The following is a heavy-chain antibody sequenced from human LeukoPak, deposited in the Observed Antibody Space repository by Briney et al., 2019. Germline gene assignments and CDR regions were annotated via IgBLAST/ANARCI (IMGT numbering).Heavy chain of an antibody. V-gene: IGHV4-34*01. CDR2: INHSGST. CDR3: ARGENDYGDYSWFDP. CDR1: GGSFSGYY. J-gene: IGHJ5*02. D-gene: IGHD4-17*01. Sequence: SETLSLTCAVYGGSFSGYYWSWTRQPPGKGLEWLGEINHSGSTNYNPSLKSRVTISVDTSKNQFSLKLRPVTAADTAVYYCARGENDYGDYSWFDPWGQGTLVTVSS.